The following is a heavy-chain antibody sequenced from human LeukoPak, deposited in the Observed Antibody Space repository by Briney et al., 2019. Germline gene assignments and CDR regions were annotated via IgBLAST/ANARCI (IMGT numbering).Heavy chain of an antibody. D-gene: IGHD3-22*01. CDR2: IYYGGTT. CDR1: GGSLNSGSYY. CDR3: ARRSHYYDSSGYYPVTSYYFDY. J-gene: IGHJ4*01. V-gene: IGHV4-39*07. Sequence: SETLSLTCTVSGGSLNSGSYYWGWIRQPPGKGLEWIGNIYYGGTTYYSPSLKSRVTISLDTSKNQFSLKLTSVTATDTAVYYCARRSHYYDSSGYYPVTSYYFDYWGQEPWSPSPQ.